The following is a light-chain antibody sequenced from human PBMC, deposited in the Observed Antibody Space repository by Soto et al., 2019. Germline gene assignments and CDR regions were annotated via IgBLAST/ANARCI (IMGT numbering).Light chain of an antibody. CDR2: GAS. Sequence: EIVMTHSPATLSVSPWEVATLSCRASHSVDSNLAWYQQKPGQAPRLLIFGASTRATGIPTRFSGGGSVTDFTLTISSLQSEDFGLHFCQQYDKWPLTFGGATKVDIK. CDR1: HSVDSN. CDR3: QQYDKWPLT. V-gene: IGKV3D-15*01. J-gene: IGKJ4*01.